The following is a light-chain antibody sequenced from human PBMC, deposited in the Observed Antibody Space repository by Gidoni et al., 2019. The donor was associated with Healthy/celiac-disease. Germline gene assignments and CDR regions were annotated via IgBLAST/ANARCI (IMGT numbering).Light chain of an antibody. CDR3: QAWDSSTAV. Sequence: SYVLTQPPSVSVSPGQTASITCSGDKLEDKYACWYQQKPGQSPVLVIYQDDKRPSGIPERFSGSNSGNTATLTISGTQAMDEADYYCQAWDSSTAVFGGGTKLTVL. V-gene: IGLV3-1*01. CDR1: KLEDKY. CDR2: QDD. J-gene: IGLJ3*02.